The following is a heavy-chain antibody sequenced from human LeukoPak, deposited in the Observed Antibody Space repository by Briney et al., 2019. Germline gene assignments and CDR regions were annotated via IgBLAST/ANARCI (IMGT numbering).Heavy chain of an antibody. CDR1: GGSFSGYY. V-gene: IGHV4-34*01. CDR2: INHSGST. D-gene: IGHD6-13*01. CDR3: ARGIGIAAAGGNFDY. Sequence: PSETLSLTCAVCGGSFSGYYWSWIRQPPGKGLEWIGEINHSGSTNYNPSLKSRVTISVDTSKNQFSLKLSSVTAADTAVYYCARGIGIAAAGGNFDYWGQGPLVTVSS. J-gene: IGHJ4*02.